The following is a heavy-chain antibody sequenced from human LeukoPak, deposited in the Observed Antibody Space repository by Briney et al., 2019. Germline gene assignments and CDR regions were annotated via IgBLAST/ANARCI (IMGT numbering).Heavy chain of an antibody. CDR2: ISYDGSNK. CDR3: AREGSGSYWDYFDY. J-gene: IGHJ4*02. CDR1: GFTFSSYA. V-gene: IGHV3-30-3*01. Sequence: GRSLRLSCAASGFTFSSYAMHWVRQAPGKGLEWVAVISYDGSNKYYADSVKGRFTISRDNSKNTLYLQMNSLRAEDTAVYYCAREGSGSYWDYFDYWGQGTLVTVSS. D-gene: IGHD3-10*01.